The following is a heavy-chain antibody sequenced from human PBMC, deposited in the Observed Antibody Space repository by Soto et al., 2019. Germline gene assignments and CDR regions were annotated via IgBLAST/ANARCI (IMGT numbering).Heavy chain of an antibody. CDR2: ISGSGGST. CDR3: AKADSGWSPRAC. J-gene: IGHJ4*01. V-gene: IGHV3-23*01. D-gene: IGHD6-19*01. Sequence: PGKGLEWVSAISGSGGSTYYADSVKGRFTISRDNSKNTLSLQMNSLRAEDTAVYYCAKADSGWSPRACWGHGTLVTVS.